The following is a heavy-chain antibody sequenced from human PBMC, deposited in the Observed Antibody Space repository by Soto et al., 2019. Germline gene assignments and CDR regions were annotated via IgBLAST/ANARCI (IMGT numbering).Heavy chain of an antibody. V-gene: IGHV3-30-3*01. Sequence: PGGSLRLSCAASGFTLNNAWMSWVRQAPGKGLEWVAVISYDGSNKYYADSVKGRFTISRDNSKNTLYLQMNSLRAEDTAVYYCARDKNPYSSGWYFDYWGQGTLVTVSS. CDR2: ISYDGSNK. J-gene: IGHJ4*02. D-gene: IGHD6-19*01. CDR1: GFTLNNAW. CDR3: ARDKNPYSSGWYFDY.